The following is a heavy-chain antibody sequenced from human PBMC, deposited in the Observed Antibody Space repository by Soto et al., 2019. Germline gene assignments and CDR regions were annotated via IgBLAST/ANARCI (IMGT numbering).Heavy chain of an antibody. CDR2: IIPPLPTP. CDR1: GGIFSNFA. D-gene: IGHD3-16*01. Sequence: QVQLVQSGPEVKKPGSSVKVSCTASGGIFSNFAVSWVRQAPGHGLEWMGGIIPPLPTPRYPQKFQGRVTIAAVKAIAYMELSSLTSDDTAVYYCARVGSRDAYNYVLDKWGQGTLVTVSS. J-gene: IGHJ4*02. CDR3: ARVGSRDAYNYVLDK. V-gene: IGHV1-69*06.